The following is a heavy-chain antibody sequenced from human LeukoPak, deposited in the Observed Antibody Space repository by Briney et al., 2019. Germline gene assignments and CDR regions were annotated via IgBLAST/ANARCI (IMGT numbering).Heavy chain of an antibody. CDR3: ARGGYYGSGNDFRFDP. CDR2: IHYTGST. Sequence: SETLSLTCAVYGGSFSDHYWSWIRQPPGKGLECTGYIHYTGSTNYNPSLKSRVTISVDTSKSQFSLKLSSVTAADTAIYYCARGGYYGSGNDFRFDPWGQGTLVTVSS. J-gene: IGHJ5*02. CDR1: GGSFSDHY. V-gene: IGHV4-59*11. D-gene: IGHD3-10*01.